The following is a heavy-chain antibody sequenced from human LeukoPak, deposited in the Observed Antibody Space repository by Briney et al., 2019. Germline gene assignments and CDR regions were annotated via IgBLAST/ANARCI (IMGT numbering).Heavy chain of an antibody. CDR2: IYDRGST. J-gene: IGHJ5*02. CDR3: AKIEVGRFDP. V-gene: IGHV4-59*11. CDR1: GASISSHY. Sequence: SETLSLTCTVTGASISSHYWCWIRQTPGTGREGSGDIYDRGSTTYNPSLRSRVSISVDTSRNQFSLNLRSVTAADTAVYYCAKIEVGRFDPWGQGTLVTVSS. D-gene: IGHD1-26*01.